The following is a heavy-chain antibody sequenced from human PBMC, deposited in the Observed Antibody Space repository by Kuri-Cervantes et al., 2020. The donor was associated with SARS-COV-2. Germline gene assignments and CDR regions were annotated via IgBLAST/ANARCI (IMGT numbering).Heavy chain of an antibody. J-gene: IGHJ4*02. Sequence: SETLSLTCTVSGGSVSSGSYYWSWIRQPPGKGLEWVGYIYYSGSTNYNPSLKSRVVISVDTARNQFSLKLSSVTAADTAVYYCARILPSRYGKNFDYWGQGTLVTVSS. CDR3: ARILPSRYGKNFDY. V-gene: IGHV4-61*01. CDR1: GGSVSSGSYY. D-gene: IGHD2-2*01. CDR2: IYYSGST.